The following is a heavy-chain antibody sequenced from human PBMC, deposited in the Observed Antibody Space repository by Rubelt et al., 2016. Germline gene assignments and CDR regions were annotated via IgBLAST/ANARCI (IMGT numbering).Heavy chain of an antibody. CDR2: LYYGGTT. J-gene: IGHJ5*02. V-gene: IGHV4-39*01. D-gene: IGHD2/OR15-2a*01. CDR1: GDSVTSAGFY. Sequence: QLQLRESGPGLVKPSETLSLACTVSGDSVTSAGFYWGWVRQPPGKGPAWIGRLYYGGTTYYNASLRSRVSISVDTSKNQCSLKLTSVTAADTAIYFCARHRIVRDLTVGGYFDPWGQGTLATVSS. CDR3: ARHRIVRDLTVGGYFDP.